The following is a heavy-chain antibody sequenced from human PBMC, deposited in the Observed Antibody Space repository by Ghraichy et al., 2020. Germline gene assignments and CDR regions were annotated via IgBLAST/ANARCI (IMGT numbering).Heavy chain of an antibody. CDR1: GFTFSSYS. V-gene: IGHV3-21*01. CDR3: ARDGGYGDYVEAFDI. CDR2: ISSSSSYI. J-gene: IGHJ3*02. D-gene: IGHD4-17*01. Sequence: GGSLRLSCAASGFTFSSYSMNWVRQAPGKGLEWVTSISSSSSYIYYADSVKGRFTISRDNAKNSLYLQMNSLSAEDTAVYYCARDGGYGDYVEAFDIWGQGTMVTVSS.